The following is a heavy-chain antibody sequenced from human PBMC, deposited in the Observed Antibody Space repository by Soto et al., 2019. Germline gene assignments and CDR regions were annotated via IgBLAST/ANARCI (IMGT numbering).Heavy chain of an antibody. CDR1: DGSISSGDYY. Sequence: QVQLQESGPGLVKPSQTLSLTCTVSDGSISSGDYYWSWIRQPPGRALEWVGYIYYSGSTYYNPSLKSRVTMSIDTSKSQFSLNLSSVTAADTAVFYCARSLDRGYNYDYYFDYWGQGALVTVSS. CDR2: IYYSGST. V-gene: IGHV4-30-4*01. J-gene: IGHJ4*02. D-gene: IGHD5-18*01. CDR3: ARSLDRGYNYDYYFDY.